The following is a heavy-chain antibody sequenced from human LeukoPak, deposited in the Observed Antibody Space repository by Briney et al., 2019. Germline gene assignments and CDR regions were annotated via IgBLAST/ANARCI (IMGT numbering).Heavy chain of an antibody. V-gene: IGHV3-33*01. CDR2: IWYDGSNK. CDR1: GFTFSSYG. D-gene: IGHD4-23*01. CDR3: ARDLGGNADY. Sequence: GGSLRFSCAASGFTFSSYGMHWLRQAPGKGLEWVAMIWYDGSNKYYADSVKGRFTISRDNTKNTLYLQMNSLRAEDTAVYYCARDLGGNADYWGQGTLVTVSS. J-gene: IGHJ4*02.